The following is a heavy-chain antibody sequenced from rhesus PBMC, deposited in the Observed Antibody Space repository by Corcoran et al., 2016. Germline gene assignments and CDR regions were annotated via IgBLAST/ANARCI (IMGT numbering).Heavy chain of an antibody. CDR3: ARVGSSWSEWDTVGTEWYFDL. D-gene: IGHD5-42*01. CDR1: GYSIRSGYY. J-gene: IGHJ2*01. V-gene: IGHV4S14*01. Sequence: QVQLQESGPGLVKPSETLSLTCAVSGYSIRSGYYWGWIRHPPVKGLVWIGSIYGSGGSNYLNPSLKSRVTLSVDTSKNQFSLKLSSVTAADTAVYYCARVGSSWSEWDTVGTEWYFDLWGPGTPITISS. CDR2: IYGSGGSN.